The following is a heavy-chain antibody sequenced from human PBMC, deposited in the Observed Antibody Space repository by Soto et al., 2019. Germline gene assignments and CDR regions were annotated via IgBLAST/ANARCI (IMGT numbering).Heavy chain of an antibody. D-gene: IGHD3-16*01. CDR2: ISSSSSYI. Sequence: GGSLRLSCAASGFTFSSYSMNWVRQAPGKGLEWVSSISSSSSYIYYADPVKGRFTISRDNAKNSLYLQMNSLRAEDTAVYYCARALGTPYGMDVWGQGTTVTVSS. CDR3: ARALGTPYGMDV. V-gene: IGHV3-21*01. J-gene: IGHJ6*02. CDR1: GFTFSSYS.